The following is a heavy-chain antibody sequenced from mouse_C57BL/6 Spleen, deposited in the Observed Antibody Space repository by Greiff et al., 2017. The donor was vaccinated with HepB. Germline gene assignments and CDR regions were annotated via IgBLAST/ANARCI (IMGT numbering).Heavy chain of an antibody. CDR1: GYTFTSYW. CDR2: IDPSDSYT. Sequence: QVQLKQPGAELVMPGASVKLSCKASGYTFTSYWMHWVKQRPGQGLEWIGEIDPSDSYTNYNQKFKGKSTLTVDKSSSTAYMQLSSLTSEDSAVYYCARYSSGYAMDYWGQGTSVTVSS. CDR3: ARYSSGYAMDY. J-gene: IGHJ4*01. D-gene: IGHD3-2*02. V-gene: IGHV1-69*01.